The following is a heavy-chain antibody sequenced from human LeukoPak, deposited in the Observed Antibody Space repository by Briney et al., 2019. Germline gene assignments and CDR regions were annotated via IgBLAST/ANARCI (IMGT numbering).Heavy chain of an antibody. V-gene: IGHV4-61*01. CDR2: IYYSGST. D-gene: IGHD5-18*01. Sequence: SETLSLTCTVSGGSVSGGSYYWSWIRQPPGKGLEWIGYIYYSGSTNYNPSLKSRVTISVDTSKNQFSLKLSSVTAADTAVYYCAREPQFSYGYDYWGQGTLVTVSS. CDR1: GGSVSGGSYY. J-gene: IGHJ4*02. CDR3: AREPQFSYGYDY.